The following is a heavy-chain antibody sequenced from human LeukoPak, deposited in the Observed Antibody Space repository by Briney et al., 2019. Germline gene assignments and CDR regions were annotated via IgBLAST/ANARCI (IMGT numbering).Heavy chain of an antibody. Sequence: EASVNVSCKASGYTFTNYGISWVRQAPGQGLEWMGWINTNTGNPTYAQGFTGRFVFSLDTSVSTAYLQISSLKAEDTAVYYCARADTYYYDSSGPAEFDYWGQGTLVTVSS. V-gene: IGHV7-4-1*02. CDR1: GYTFTNYG. CDR3: ARADTYYYDSSGPAEFDY. D-gene: IGHD3-22*01. J-gene: IGHJ4*02. CDR2: INTNTGNP.